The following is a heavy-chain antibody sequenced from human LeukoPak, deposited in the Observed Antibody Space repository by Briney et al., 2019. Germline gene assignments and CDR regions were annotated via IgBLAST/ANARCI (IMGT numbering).Heavy chain of an antibody. CDR1: GGSISSSSYY. CDR3: ARDSVQLVRRYYYYFGMYV. D-gene: IGHD1-1*01. J-gene: IGHJ6*01. Sequence: PSETLSLTCTVSGGSISSSSYYWGWIRQPPGKGLEWIGSIYYSGSTYYNPSLKSRVTMSVDTSKNPFSLKLSSVTAAHTAVYYCARDSVQLVRRYYYYFGMYVSGQGTTVTVSS. CDR2: IYYSGST. V-gene: IGHV4-39*07.